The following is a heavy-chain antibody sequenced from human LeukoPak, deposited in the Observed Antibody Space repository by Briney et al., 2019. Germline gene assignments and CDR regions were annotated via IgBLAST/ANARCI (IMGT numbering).Heavy chain of an antibody. D-gene: IGHD3-22*01. CDR3: ARAPSEIGGYYLEYFRH. J-gene: IGHJ1*01. CDR1: GFTFSTYW. CDR2: IKSDGGT. Sequence: GGSLRLSCAASGFTFSTYWMHWVRQAPGKGLVWVSRIKSDGGTNYADSVKGRFTISRDNAKKTVSLQMNSLRPEDTGVYYCARAPSEIGGYYLEYFRHWGQGTLVTVSS. V-gene: IGHV3-74*01.